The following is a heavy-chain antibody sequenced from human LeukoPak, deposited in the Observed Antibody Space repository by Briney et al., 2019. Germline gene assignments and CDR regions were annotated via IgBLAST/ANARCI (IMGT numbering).Heavy chain of an antibody. CDR1: GFTFSSYW. CDR2: INEKGNEK. J-gene: IGHJ4*02. V-gene: IGHV3-7*01. CDR3: AREAAYGDYVFEY. D-gene: IGHD4-17*01. Sequence: PGGSLRLSCAASGFTFSSYWMSWVRQAPGKGLEWVANINEKGNEKYYVDSVKGRFTISRDNSKNTLYLQMNSLRAEDTAVYYCAREAAYGDYVFEYWGQGTLVTVSS.